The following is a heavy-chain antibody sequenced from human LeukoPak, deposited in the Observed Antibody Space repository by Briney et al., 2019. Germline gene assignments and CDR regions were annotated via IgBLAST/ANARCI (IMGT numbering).Heavy chain of an antibody. CDR1: GGSFSGYY. Sequence: PSETLSLTCAVYGGSFSGYYWSWIRQPPGKGLEWIGEINHSGSTNYNPSHKSRVTISVDTSKNQFSLKLSSVTAADTAVYYCARGTAMVTSFDYWGQGTLVTVSS. CDR2: INHSGST. J-gene: IGHJ4*02. D-gene: IGHD5-18*01. V-gene: IGHV4-34*01. CDR3: ARGTAMVTSFDY.